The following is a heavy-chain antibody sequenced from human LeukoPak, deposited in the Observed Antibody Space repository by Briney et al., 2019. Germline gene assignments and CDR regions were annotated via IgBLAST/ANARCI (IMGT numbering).Heavy chain of an antibody. J-gene: IGHJ4*02. Sequence: ASVKVSCKASGGTFSSYAISWVRQAPGQGLEWMGGIIPIFGTANYAQKFQGRVTITADESTSTAYMELSSLRSGDTAVYYCARTYDSSGSVPPDYFDYWGQGTLVTVSS. CDR2: IIPIFGTA. CDR3: ARTYDSSGSVPPDYFDY. CDR1: GGTFSSYA. V-gene: IGHV1-69*13. D-gene: IGHD3-22*01.